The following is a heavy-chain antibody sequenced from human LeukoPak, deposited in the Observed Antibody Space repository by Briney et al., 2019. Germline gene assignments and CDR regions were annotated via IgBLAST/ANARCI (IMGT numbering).Heavy chain of an antibody. Sequence: PSETLSLTCTVSGYSISSGYHWGWIRQPPGKGLEWIGYVFHTGSTNYNPSLKSRVTISVDTSKNQFSLKLSSVTAADTAVYYCARDRGSQPFIDYWGQGTLVTVSS. D-gene: IGHD1-26*01. CDR1: GYSISSGYH. V-gene: IGHV4-38-2*02. J-gene: IGHJ4*02. CDR3: ARDRGSQPFIDY. CDR2: VFHTGST.